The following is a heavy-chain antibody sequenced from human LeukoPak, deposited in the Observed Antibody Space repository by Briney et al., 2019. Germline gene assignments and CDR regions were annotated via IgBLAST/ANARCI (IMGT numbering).Heavy chain of an antibody. V-gene: IGHV3-23*01. CDR1: GFTFSSYA. CDR3: AKDLGNWNSGTPGSY. Sequence: GVSLRLSCAASGFTFSSYAMSWVRQAPGKGLEWVSAISGSGGSTYYADSVKGRFTISRDNSKNTLYLQMNSLRAEDTAVYYCAKDLGNWNSGTPGSYWGQGTLVTVSS. D-gene: IGHD1-7*01. J-gene: IGHJ4*02. CDR2: ISGSGGST.